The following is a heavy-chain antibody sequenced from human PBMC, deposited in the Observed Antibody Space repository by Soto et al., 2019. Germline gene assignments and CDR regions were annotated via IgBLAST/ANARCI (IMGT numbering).Heavy chain of an antibody. Sequence: SETLSLTCAVSGYSISSGYYWGWIRQPPGKGLEWIGSIYHSGSTYYNPSLKSRVTISVDTSKNQFSLKLSSVTAADTAVYYCARAAGGGYCSGGSCYSRAFDIWGQGXMVTV. CDR3: ARAAGGGYCSGGSCYSRAFDI. J-gene: IGHJ3*02. D-gene: IGHD2-15*01. CDR2: IYHSGST. CDR1: GYSISSGYY. V-gene: IGHV4-38-2*01.